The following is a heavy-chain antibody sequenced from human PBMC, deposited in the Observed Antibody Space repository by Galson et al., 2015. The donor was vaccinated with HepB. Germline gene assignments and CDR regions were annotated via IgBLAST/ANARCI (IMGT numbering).Heavy chain of an antibody. CDR1: GGTFSSYT. CDR3: ARADYDILTGYETTYYYYGMDV. J-gene: IGHJ6*02. CDR2: IIPILGIA. V-gene: IGHV1-69*02. D-gene: IGHD3-9*01. Sequence: SVTVSCKASGGTFSSYTISWVRQAPGQGLEWMGRIIPILGIANYAQKFQGRVTITADKSTSTAYMELSSLRSEDTAVYYCARADYDILTGYETTYYYYGMDVWGQGTTVTVSS.